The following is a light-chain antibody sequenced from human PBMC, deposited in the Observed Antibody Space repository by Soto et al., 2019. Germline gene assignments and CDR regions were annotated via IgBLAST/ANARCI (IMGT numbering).Light chain of an antibody. V-gene: IGKV3-20*01. Sequence: VMTHSPSTLSVSPVERATLSCRASQSISSYLAWYQQKPGQAPRLLIYGASSRATGIPDRFSGSGSGTDFTLTISRLEAEDFAVYYCQQYGNSPVTFGQGTKVDIK. CDR2: GAS. CDR3: QQYGNSPVT. CDR1: QSISSY. J-gene: IGKJ1*01.